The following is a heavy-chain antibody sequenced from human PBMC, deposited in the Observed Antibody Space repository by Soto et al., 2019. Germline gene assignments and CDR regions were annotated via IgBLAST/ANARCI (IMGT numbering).Heavy chain of an antibody. Sequence: SVNVSCKSSGGTFSSYSISWVRQAPGQGLEWMGGIIPIFGTANYAQKFQGRVTITADKSTSTAYMELSSLRSEDTAVYYCARAQDDIVVVVAAPTYYYYGMDVWGQGTTVTVSS. D-gene: IGHD2-15*01. CDR1: GGTFSSYS. CDR3: ARAQDDIVVVVAAPTYYYYGMDV. J-gene: IGHJ6*02. V-gene: IGHV1-69*06. CDR2: IIPIFGTA.